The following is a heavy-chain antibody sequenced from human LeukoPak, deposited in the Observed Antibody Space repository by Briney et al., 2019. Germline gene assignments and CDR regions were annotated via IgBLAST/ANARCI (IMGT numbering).Heavy chain of an antibody. CDR3: ARDVWDSSGYSYGSLNWFDP. CDR1: GGSISSYY. D-gene: IGHD5-18*01. CDR2: IYYSGST. Sequence: SETLSLTCSVSGGSISSYYWSWIRQPPGKGLEWIGYIYYSGSTNYNPSLKSRVTISVDTSKNQFSLKLSSVTAADTAVYYCARDVWDSSGYSYGSLNWFDPWGQGALVTVSS. V-gene: IGHV4-59*01. J-gene: IGHJ5*02.